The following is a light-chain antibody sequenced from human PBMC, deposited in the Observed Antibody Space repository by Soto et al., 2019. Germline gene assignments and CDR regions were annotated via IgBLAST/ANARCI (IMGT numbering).Light chain of an antibody. CDR3: NSYTSKSTGV. Sequence: QSVLTQPPSVSGSPGQSITISCTGTSSDVGGYNYVSWYQQHPGKAPKLIIYELINRPSGVSNRFSGSKSGNTASLTISGLQAEDEADYYCNSYTSKSTGVFGTGTKLTVL. CDR2: ELI. V-gene: IGLV2-14*01. CDR1: SSDVGGYNY. J-gene: IGLJ1*01.